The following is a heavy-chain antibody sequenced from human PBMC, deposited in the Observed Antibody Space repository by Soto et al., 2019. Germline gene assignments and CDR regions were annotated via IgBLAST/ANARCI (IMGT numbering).Heavy chain of an antibody. CDR3: AREGRVATTTIGYYYYYYGMDV. CDR2: IYYSGST. Sequence: TSETLSLTCTVSGGSISSYYWSWIRQPPGKGLEWIGFIYYSGSTNYNPSLKSRVTISVDTSKNQFSLKLSSVTAADTAVYYCAREGRVATTTIGYYYYYYGMDVWGQGTTVPVSS. J-gene: IGHJ6*02. D-gene: IGHD5-12*01. V-gene: IGHV4-59*01. CDR1: GGSISSYY.